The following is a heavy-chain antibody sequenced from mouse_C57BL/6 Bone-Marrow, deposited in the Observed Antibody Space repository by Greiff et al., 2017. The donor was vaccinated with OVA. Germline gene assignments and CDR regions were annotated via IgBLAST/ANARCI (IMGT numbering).Heavy chain of an antibody. CDR3: ERYKGRVAVDYFDY. V-gene: IGHV7-3*01. CDR2: IRNKPNGSTT. D-gene: IGHD1-1*01. Sequence: EVQLVESGGGLVQPGDSLSLSCAASGFTFTNYYMSWVRQPPGKALEWLAFIRNKPNGSTTEYSASVKGRFTISRDNSQSILYHQMNALRAEDSATYYGERYKGRVAVDYFDYWGQGTALTVSS. J-gene: IGHJ2*01. CDR1: GFTFTNYY.